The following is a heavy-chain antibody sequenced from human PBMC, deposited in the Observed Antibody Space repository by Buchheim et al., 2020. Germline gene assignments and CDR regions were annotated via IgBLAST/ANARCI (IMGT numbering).Heavy chain of an antibody. D-gene: IGHD2/OR15-2a*01. CDR1: GYSFTSFD. CDR2: INTATGDT. V-gene: IGHV1-8*01. CDR3: ARSRGFYFPFY. Sequence: QVRLVQSGAEVKKPGASVKVSCKASGYSFTSFDINWVRQATGQGLEWMGGINTATGDTAYAQKFQGRVTLTRDTSITTAYLELGALTSADTAVYYCARSRGFYFPFYWGQGTL. J-gene: IGHJ4*02.